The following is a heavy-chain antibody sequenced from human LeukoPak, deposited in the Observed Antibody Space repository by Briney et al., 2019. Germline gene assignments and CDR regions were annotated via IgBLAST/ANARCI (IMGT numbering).Heavy chain of an antibody. V-gene: IGHV7-4-1*02. J-gene: IGHJ6*02. CDR1: GYIFTNYA. CDR3: ARMIYDILPHYYYYGMDV. Sequence: EASVKVSCKASGYIFTNYALNWVRQAPGQGLEWVGWINTNTGNPTVAQGFTGRFVISLDTSVSTAYLQISSLKAEDTAVYYCARMIYDILPHYYYYGMDVWGQGTTVTVSS. CDR2: INTNTGNP. D-gene: IGHD3-9*01.